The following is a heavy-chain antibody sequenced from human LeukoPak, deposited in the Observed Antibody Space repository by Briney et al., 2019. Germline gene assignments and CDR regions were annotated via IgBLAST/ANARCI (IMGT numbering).Heavy chain of an antibody. J-gene: IGHJ6*03. V-gene: IGHV3-21*01. Sequence: GGSLRLSCAASGFTFSSYSMNWVRQAPGKGLEWVSYISSSSSYIYYADSVKGRFTISRDNAKNSLYLQMNSLRAEDTAVYYCARDKRDFDYYMDVWGKGTTVTISS. CDR3: ARDKRDFDYYMDV. D-gene: IGHD3/OR15-3a*01. CDR1: GFTFSSYS. CDR2: ISSSSSYI.